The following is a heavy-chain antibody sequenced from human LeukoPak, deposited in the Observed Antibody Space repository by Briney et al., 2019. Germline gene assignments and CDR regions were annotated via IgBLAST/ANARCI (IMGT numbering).Heavy chain of an antibody. Sequence: SETLSLTCTVSGVSISSSSYYWGWIRQPPGKGLEWIGSIYYSGSTYYNPSLKSRVTISVDTSKNQFSLKLSSVTAADTAVYYCARALSYAGFDYWGQGTLVTVSS. J-gene: IGHJ4*02. V-gene: IGHV4-39*01. CDR1: GVSISSSSYY. CDR3: ARALSYAGFDY. D-gene: IGHD2-2*01. CDR2: IYYSGST.